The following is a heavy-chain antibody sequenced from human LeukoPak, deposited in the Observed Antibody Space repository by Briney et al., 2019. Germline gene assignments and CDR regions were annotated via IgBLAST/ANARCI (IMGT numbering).Heavy chain of an antibody. CDR1: GFTFSSYA. Sequence: GPSLRLSCAASGFTFSSYAMSWVRQPPGKGMEWVSAISGSGGSTYYADSVKGRFTISRDNTKNTLYLQMNSLRAEDTAVYYCAKVLTPQYYYYYYMDVWGKGTTVTVYS. J-gene: IGHJ6*03. V-gene: IGHV3-23*01. CDR3: AKVLTPQYYYYYYMDV. CDR2: ISGSGGST.